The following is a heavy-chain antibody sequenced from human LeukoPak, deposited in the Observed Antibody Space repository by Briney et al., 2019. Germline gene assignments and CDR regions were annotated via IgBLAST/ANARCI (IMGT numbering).Heavy chain of an antibody. J-gene: IGHJ4*02. V-gene: IGHV4-59*01. CDR3: AREECSGGSCRLDY. CDR2: IYYSGST. Sequence: SETLSLTCTVSGGSISNYYWSWIRQPPGKGLEWIGYIYYSGSTNYNPSLKSRVTISVDTSKNQFSLKLSSVTAADTAVYYCAREECSGGSCRLDYWGQGTLVTVSS. CDR1: GGSISNYY. D-gene: IGHD2-15*01.